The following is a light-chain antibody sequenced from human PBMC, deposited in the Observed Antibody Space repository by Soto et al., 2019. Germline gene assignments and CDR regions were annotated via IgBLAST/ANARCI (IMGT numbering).Light chain of an antibody. V-gene: IGLV2-8*01. Sequence: QSVLTQPPSASGSPGQSVTISCTGISSDVGSYIYVSWYQQHPGKAPKLMIYEVSKRPPGVPDRFSGFMSGKTASLTVSGLQAEDEADYYCSSNAGSNNLVFGGGTQLTVL. CDR2: EVS. CDR3: SSNAGSNNLV. J-gene: IGLJ3*02. CDR1: SSDVGSYIY.